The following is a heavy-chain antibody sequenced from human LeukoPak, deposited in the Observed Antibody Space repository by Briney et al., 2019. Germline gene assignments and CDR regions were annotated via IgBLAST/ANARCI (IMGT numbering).Heavy chain of an antibody. CDR3: ATSISGYYYAYFQH. CDR1: GYRFTSYW. CDR2: IYPGDSDT. D-gene: IGHD3-22*01. J-gene: IGHJ1*01. Sequence: GESLKISCKGSGYRFTSYWIGWVRPMPGKGLEWMGIIYPGDSDTRYSPSFQGQVTISADKSITTAYLQWSSLKASDTAMYYCATSISGYYYAYFQHWGQGTLVTVSS. V-gene: IGHV5-51*01.